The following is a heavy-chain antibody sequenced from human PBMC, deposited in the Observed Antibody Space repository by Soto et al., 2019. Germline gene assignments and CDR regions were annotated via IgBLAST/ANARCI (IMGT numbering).Heavy chain of an antibody. D-gene: IGHD2-2*01. CDR1: GFTFSDYY. V-gene: IGHV3-11*05. CDR3: ARGCGVSAAINECFGY. Sequence: QVQLVESGGGLVKPGGSLRLSCAASGFTFSDYYMSWIRQAPGKGLEWVSYISSSSSYTNYADSVKGRFTISRDNAKNSLYLQRNSLRAEDTAVYYCARGCGVSAAINECFGYWGQGTLVTVSS. CDR2: ISSSSSYT. J-gene: IGHJ4*02.